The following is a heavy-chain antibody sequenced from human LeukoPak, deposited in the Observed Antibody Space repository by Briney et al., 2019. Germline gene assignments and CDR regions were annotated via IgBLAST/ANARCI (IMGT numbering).Heavy chain of an antibody. J-gene: IGHJ6*03. V-gene: IGHV3-48*03. CDR1: GFTFSSYE. CDR3: ARDRRWFGELFGAVYYMDV. CDR2: IGSSGSII. Sequence: PGGSLRLSCAASGFTFSSYEMNWVRQAPGKGLEWVSYIGSSGSIIYYADSVKGRFTISRDNAKNSLYLQMNSLRAEDTAVYYCARDRRWFGELFGAVYYMDVWGKGTTVTVSS. D-gene: IGHD3-10*01.